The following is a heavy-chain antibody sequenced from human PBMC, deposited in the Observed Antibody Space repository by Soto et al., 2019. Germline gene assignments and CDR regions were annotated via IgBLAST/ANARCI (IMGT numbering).Heavy chain of an antibody. CDR2: IYWDDSK. D-gene: IGHD1-26*01. CDR3: AHAYGGRSLY. Sequence: QITLKESGPTLVKPTQTLTLTCTFSGFSLTTDRVGVGWIRQPPGEALEWLAVIYWDDSKTYRPSLESRLTITKDTSKNQVARTITNMDSLDTATYYCAHAYGGRSLYWGQGTLVTVSS. CDR1: GFSLTTDRVG. V-gene: IGHV2-5*02. J-gene: IGHJ4*02.